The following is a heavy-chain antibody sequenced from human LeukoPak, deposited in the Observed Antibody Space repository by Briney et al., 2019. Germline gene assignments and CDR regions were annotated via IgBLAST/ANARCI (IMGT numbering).Heavy chain of an antibody. Sequence: GGSLRLSCAASGFTFSSYEMNWVRQAPGKGLERVSYISSSGSTIYYADSVKGRFTISRDNAKNSLYLQMNSLRAEDTAVYYCAIGGAIDAPHWGQGTLVTVSS. CDR1: GFTFSSYE. J-gene: IGHJ4*02. CDR3: AIGGAIDAPH. V-gene: IGHV3-48*03. D-gene: IGHD3-3*01. CDR2: ISSSGSTI.